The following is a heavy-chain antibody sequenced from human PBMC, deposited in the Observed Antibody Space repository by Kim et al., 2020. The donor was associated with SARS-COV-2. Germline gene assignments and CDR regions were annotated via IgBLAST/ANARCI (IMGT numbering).Heavy chain of an antibody. Sequence: SVKVSCKASGGTFSSYAISWVRQAPGQGLEWMGGIIPIFGTANYAQKYQGRVTITADGSTSTAYMELSSLRSEDTAVYYCARATVMTTVTSHHAFDIWGQGTMFTVSS. V-gene: IGHV1-69*13. CDR1: GGTFSSYA. CDR2: IIPIFGTA. J-gene: IGHJ3*02. D-gene: IGHD4-4*01. CDR3: ARATVMTTVTSHHAFDI.